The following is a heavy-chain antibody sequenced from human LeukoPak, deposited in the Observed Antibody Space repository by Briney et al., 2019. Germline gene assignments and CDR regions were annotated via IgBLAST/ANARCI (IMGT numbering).Heavy chain of an antibody. CDR1: GGTFSSYS. V-gene: IGHV1-69*05. J-gene: IGHJ3*02. D-gene: IGHD3-10*01. CDR3: ARESSYAFDI. CDR2: IIAIFGTA. Sequence: SVKVSCKASGGTFSSYSISWVRQAPGQGLEWMGGIIAIFGTAYYAQKLQGRVTITTDESTSTAYMELSSLRSEDTAVYYCARESSYAFDIWGRGTMVTVSP.